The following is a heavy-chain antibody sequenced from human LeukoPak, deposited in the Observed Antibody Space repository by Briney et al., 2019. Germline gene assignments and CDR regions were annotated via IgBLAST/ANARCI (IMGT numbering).Heavy chain of an antibody. CDR1: VRSISSYY. J-gene: IGHJ4*02. CDR2: IYTSGGT. V-gene: IGHV4-4*07. CDR3: ARGGYDSSSNFRIDY. D-gene: IGHD3-22*01. Sequence: SETLSLTCTVPVRSISSYYWSWIRQPAGKGLEWIGRIYTSGGTNYNPSLNSRVTISVDKSTNQFSLKLSSVTAADTAAYNCARGGYDSSSNFRIDYWGQGALVTVSS.